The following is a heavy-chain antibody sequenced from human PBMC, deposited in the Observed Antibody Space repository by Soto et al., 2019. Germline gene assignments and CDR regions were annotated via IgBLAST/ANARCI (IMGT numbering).Heavy chain of an antibody. Sequence: GGSLRLSCAASGFTFSSYGMHWVRQAPGKGLVWVSRFNSDGSSTSYADSVKGQFTISRDNAKNTLYLQMNSLRAEDTAVYYCASGSRTDSSGYYYFTFDYWGEGTLVTGSS. CDR3: ASGSRTDSSGYYYFTFDY. D-gene: IGHD3-22*01. J-gene: IGHJ4*02. CDR2: FNSDGSST. CDR1: GFTFSSYG. V-gene: IGHV3-74*01.